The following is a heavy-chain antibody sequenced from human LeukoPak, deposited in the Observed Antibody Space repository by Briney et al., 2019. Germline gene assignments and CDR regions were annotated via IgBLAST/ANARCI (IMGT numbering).Heavy chain of an antibody. CDR1: GGTFSSYA. CDR3: ARSARRGGRTYYDSSGYYSDLDY. J-gene: IGHJ4*02. V-gene: IGHV1-69*13. CDR2: IIPIFGTA. D-gene: IGHD3-22*01. Sequence: SVKVSCKASGGTFSSYAISWVRQAPGQGLERMGGIIPIFGTANCAQKFQGRVTITADESTSTAYMELSSLRSEDTAVYYCARSARRGGRTYYDSSGYYSDLDYWGQGTLVTVSS.